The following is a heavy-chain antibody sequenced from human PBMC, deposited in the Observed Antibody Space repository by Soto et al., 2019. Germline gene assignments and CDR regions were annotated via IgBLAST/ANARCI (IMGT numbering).Heavy chain of an antibody. CDR3: ARAGSPFDSDSSGYWGFDP. CDR2: VYSGGTT. D-gene: IGHD3-22*01. J-gene: IGHJ5*02. V-gene: IGHV3-53*01. CDR1: GFAVSNNY. Sequence: GGSLRLSCVASGFAVSNNYMNWVRQAPGKGLEWVSVVYSGGTTYYADSVRGRFAVSRDDSKNTLFLQMSSLRAEDTAVYYCARAGSPFDSDSSGYWGFDPWGQGTLVTVSS.